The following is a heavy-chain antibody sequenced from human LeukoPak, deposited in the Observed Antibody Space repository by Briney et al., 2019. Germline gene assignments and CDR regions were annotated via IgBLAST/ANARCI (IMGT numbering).Heavy chain of an antibody. Sequence: SETLSLTCAVSGYSISSGYCWGRIRQPPGKGLEWFGSIYHSGATYYNPSLKSRVTISVDTSKNQFSLKLSSVTAADTAVYYCARAYYYDSSGYFDYWGQGALVTVSS. D-gene: IGHD3-22*01. CDR1: GYSISSGYC. V-gene: IGHV4-38-2*01. J-gene: IGHJ4*02. CDR2: IYHSGAT. CDR3: ARAYYYDSSGYFDY.